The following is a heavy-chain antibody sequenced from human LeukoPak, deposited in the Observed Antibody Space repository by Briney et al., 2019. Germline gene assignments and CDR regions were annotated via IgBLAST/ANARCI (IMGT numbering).Heavy chain of an antibody. D-gene: IGHD3-22*01. V-gene: IGHV3-11*01. J-gene: IGHJ4*02. Sequence: GGSLRLSCAASGFTFSDYYMSWIRQAPGKGLEWVSYISSSGSTIYYADSVKGRFTISRDNAKNSLYLQMDSLRAEDTAVCYCARGEKYYDSSGYYYEPDYWGQGTLVTVSS. CDR2: ISSSGSTI. CDR1: GFTFSDYY. CDR3: ARGEKYYDSSGYYYEPDY.